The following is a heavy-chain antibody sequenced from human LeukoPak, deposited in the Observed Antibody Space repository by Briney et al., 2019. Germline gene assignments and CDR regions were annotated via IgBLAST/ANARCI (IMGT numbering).Heavy chain of an antibody. CDR2: ITGGGSTT. CDR3: GRDGRVPASGGSCFDP. CDR1: GFTFSSYA. V-gene: IGHV3-23*01. D-gene: IGHD6-13*01. Sequence: GGSLRLSCAASGFTFSSYAMSWVRQAPGKGLEWVSTITGGGSTTYYADSVKGRFTISRDNSQNTLYLQMDSQRAEGKALYCLGRDGRVPASGGSCFDPWGHGNPVSVSS. J-gene: IGHJ4*03.